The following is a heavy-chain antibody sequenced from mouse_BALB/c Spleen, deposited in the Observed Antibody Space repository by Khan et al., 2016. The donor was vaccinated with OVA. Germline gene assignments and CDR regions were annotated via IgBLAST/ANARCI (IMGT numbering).Heavy chain of an antibody. CDR3: ARDPYYYGSKYAMDY. CDR1: GFTFSSYG. J-gene: IGHJ4*01. V-gene: IGHV5-6-3*01. Sequence: EVQLQESGGGLVQPGGSLTLSCAASGFTFSSYGMSWVRQTPDKRLELVATINSNGGSTYYPDNVKGRFSISRDNAKNTLFLQMSSLKSEDTAMYYCARDPYYYGSKYAMDYWGQGTSVTVSS. CDR2: INSNGGST. D-gene: IGHD1-1*01.